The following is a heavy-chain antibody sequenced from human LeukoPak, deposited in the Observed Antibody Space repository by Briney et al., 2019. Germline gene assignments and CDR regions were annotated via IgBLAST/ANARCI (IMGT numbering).Heavy chain of an antibody. CDR2: FYYSGST. CDR1: GGSISSTNYY. D-gene: IGHD3-9*01. V-gene: IGHV4-61*05. Sequence: SETLSLTCTVSGGSISSTNYYWGWIRQPPGKGLEWIAYFYYSGSTNQNPSLKSRVTISVDTSKNQFSLKLSSVTAADTAVYYCARSPVSWLWYFDLWGRGTLVTVSS. J-gene: IGHJ2*01. CDR3: ARSPVSWLWYFDL.